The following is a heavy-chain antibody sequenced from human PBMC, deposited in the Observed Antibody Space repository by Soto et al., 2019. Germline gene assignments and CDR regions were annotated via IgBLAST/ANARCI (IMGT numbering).Heavy chain of an antibody. J-gene: IGHJ2*01. CDR3: ARQSHIVATFFEGWYFDL. CDR1: GGSISSYY. Sequence: SETLSLTCTVSGGSISSYYWSWIRQPPGKGLEWIGYIYYSGSTNYNPSLKSRVTISVDTSKNQFSLKLSSVTAADTAAYYCARQSHIVATFFEGWYFDLWGRGTLVTVSS. CDR2: IYYSGST. V-gene: IGHV4-59*08. D-gene: IGHD5-12*01.